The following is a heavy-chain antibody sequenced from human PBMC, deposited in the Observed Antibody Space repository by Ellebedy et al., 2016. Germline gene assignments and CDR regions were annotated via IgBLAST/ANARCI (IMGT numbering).Heavy chain of an antibody. V-gene: IGHV3-15*01. CDR2: IKSKTDGGTT. CDR3: TTEGYGDYLEYYFDY. CDR1: GFTFSNAW. D-gene: IGHD4-17*01. J-gene: IGHJ4*02. Sequence: GESLKISXAASGFTFSNAWMSWVRQAPGKGLEWVGRIKSKTDGGTTDYAAPVKGRFTISRDDSKNTLYLQMNSLKTEDTAVYYCTTEGYGDYLEYYFDYWGQGTLVTVSS.